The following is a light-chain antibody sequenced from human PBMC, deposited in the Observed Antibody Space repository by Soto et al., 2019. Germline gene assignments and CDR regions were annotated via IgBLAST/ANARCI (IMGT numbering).Light chain of an antibody. CDR3: ISYTRSNAYV. CDR2: GVS. CDR1: SGDVGGYNY. J-gene: IGLJ1*01. Sequence: QSALTQPASVSGSPGQSITISCTGTSGDVGGYNYVSWYQLHPGKAPKLMVYGVSNRPSGVSNRFSGSKSGNTASLTISGLQAEDVADYYCISYTRSNAYVFGTGTKVTXL. V-gene: IGLV2-14*01.